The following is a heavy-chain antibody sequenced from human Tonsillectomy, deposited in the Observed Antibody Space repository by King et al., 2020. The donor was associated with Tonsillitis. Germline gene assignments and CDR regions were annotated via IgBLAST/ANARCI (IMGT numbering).Heavy chain of an antibody. V-gene: IGHV5-10-1*03. D-gene: IGHD5-18*01. CDR1: GYSFTSYW. J-gene: IGHJ6*02. CDR3: AGLDTVMFKRYSYYGMDV. Sequence: QLVQSGAEVKKPGESLRISCKGSGYSFTSYWINWVRQMPGKGLEWMGRIDPSDSYTNYSPSFQGHVSISADKSISTAYLQWSSLKASDTAMYYCAGLDTVMFKRYSYYGMDVWGQGTSVTASS. CDR2: IDPSDSYT.